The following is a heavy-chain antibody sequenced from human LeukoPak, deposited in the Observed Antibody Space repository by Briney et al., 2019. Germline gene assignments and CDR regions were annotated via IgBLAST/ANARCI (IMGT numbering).Heavy chain of an antibody. CDR1: GGSISSYY. Sequence: PSETLSLTCTVSGGSISSYYWSWIRQPPGKGLEWIGYIYYSGSTNYNPSLKSRVTISVDTSKNQFSLKLSSVTAADTAVYYCATGEGYYYDSSGYYHLGYWGQGTLVTVSS. D-gene: IGHD3-22*01. CDR3: ATGEGYYYDSSGYYHLGY. V-gene: IGHV4-59*08. CDR2: IYYSGST. J-gene: IGHJ4*02.